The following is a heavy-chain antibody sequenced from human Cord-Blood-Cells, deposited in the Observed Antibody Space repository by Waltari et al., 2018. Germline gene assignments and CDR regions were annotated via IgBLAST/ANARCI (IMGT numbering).Heavy chain of an antibody. CDR3: ARRSNYYDSSGYYFDY. V-gene: IGHV1-69*01. CDR1: GGTFSSYA. D-gene: IGHD3-22*01. Sequence: QVQLVQSGAEVKKPGPSVKVSCKASGGTFSSYAISWVRQAPGQGLEWMGGIIPIFGTANYAQKFQGRVTITADESTSTAYMDLSSLRSEDTAVYYCARRSNYYDSSGYYFDYWGQGTLVTVSS. J-gene: IGHJ4*02. CDR2: IIPIFGTA.